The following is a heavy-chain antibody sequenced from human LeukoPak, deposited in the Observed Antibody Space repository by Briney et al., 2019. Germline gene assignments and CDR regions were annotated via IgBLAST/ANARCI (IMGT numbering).Heavy chain of an antibody. D-gene: IGHD3-3*01. J-gene: IGHJ4*02. CDR1: RYTFTGYY. CDR2: INPNSGGT. CDR3: ARDVDGVALDY. Sequence: ASVKVSCKASRYTFTGYYMHWVRQAPGQGLEWMGWINPNSGGTNYAQKFQGRVTMNRDTSISTAYMELSRLRSDDTAVYYCARDVDGVALDYWGQGTLVTVSS. V-gene: IGHV1-2*02.